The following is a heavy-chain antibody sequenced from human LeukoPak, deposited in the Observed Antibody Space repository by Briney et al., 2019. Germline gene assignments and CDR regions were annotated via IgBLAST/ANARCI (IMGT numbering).Heavy chain of an antibody. V-gene: IGHV3-30*18. CDR1: KFTFSNYG. D-gene: IGHD3-10*01. CDR3: AKEYDSGGYGAYFDY. J-gene: IGHJ4*02. Sequence: PGGSLRLSCTASKFTFSNYGMQWVRQAPGKGLEWVAVISSEGGTKYYADSVKGRFTLSRDNSRNTLDLQMNSLGPEDTAVYYCAKEYDSGGYGAYFDYWGQGTLVTVSS. CDR2: ISSEGGTK.